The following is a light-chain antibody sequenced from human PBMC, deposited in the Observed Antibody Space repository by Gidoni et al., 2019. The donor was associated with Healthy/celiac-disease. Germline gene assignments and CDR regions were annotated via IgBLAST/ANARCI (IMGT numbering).Light chain of an antibody. V-gene: IGKV3-11*01. CDR1: QSISSY. CDR2: DAS. CDR3: QQRCSRQWT. Sequence: EIVLTQSPAPLSLSPGERATSPCRASQSISSYLAWYQQKPGQAPRLLIYDASNRATGIPARFSGSGSGTDFTLTISSLEPEDFAVYYCQQRCSRQWTFGQGTKVEIK. J-gene: IGKJ1*01.